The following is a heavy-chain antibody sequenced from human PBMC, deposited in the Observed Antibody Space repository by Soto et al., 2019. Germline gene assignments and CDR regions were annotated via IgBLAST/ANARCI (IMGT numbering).Heavy chain of an antibody. D-gene: IGHD2-15*01. J-gene: IGHJ4*02. Sequence: SGPTLVNPTQTLTLTCTVSGFSLSKARMGVSWIRQPPGKALEWLAHIFWNDERSYNTSLKSRLTISRDTSKSQVVLTMTNVDPVDTGTYFCARALREGLPIYFFDSWGQGTLVTVSS. CDR2: IFWNDER. CDR1: GFSLSKARMG. CDR3: ARALREGLPIYFFDS. V-gene: IGHV2-26*01.